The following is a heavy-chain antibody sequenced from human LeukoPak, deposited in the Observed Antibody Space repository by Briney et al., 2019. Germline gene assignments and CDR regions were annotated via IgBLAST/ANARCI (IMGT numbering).Heavy chain of an antibody. D-gene: IGHD3-22*01. V-gene: IGHV4-34*01. CDR2: INHSGST. J-gene: IGHJ6*02. CDR1: GGSFSGYY. Sequence: PSETLSLTCAVYGGSFSGYYWSWIRQPPGKGLEWIGEINHSGSTNYNPSLKSRVTISVDTSKNQFSLKLSSVTAADTAVYYCARKKGYYVSSGYYYYYGMDVWGQGTTVTVSS. CDR3: ARKKGYYVSSGYYYYYGMDV.